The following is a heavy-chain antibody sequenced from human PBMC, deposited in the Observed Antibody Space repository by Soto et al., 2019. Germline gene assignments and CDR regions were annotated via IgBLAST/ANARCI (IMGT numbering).Heavy chain of an antibody. CDR3: ATDRWDYYGSGSYRFDY. CDR1: GYTFTNYY. Sequence: ASVKVSCKASGYTFTNYYVHWVRHAPGQGLEWMGLINPSGASTNYAQEFQGRVTMTRDTSTSTVYMELSSLRSEDTAVYYCATDRWDYYGSGSYRFDYWGQGTLVTVS. CDR2: INPSGAST. V-gene: IGHV1-46*01. J-gene: IGHJ4*02. D-gene: IGHD3-10*01.